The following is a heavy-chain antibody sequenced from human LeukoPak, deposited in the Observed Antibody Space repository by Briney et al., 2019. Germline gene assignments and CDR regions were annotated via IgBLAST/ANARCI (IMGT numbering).Heavy chain of an antibody. CDR1: GFIFSRYE. CDR3: AREQQWELRGIDY. V-gene: IGHV3-48*03. Sequence: GGSLRLSCTASGFIFSRYEMNWVRQAPGKGLEWVSYTSRSGSSVYYADSVKGRFTISRDNAKNSLYLQMNSLRGEDTAVYYCAREQQWELRGIDYWGQGALVTVSS. J-gene: IGHJ4*02. D-gene: IGHD1-26*01. CDR2: TSRSGSSV.